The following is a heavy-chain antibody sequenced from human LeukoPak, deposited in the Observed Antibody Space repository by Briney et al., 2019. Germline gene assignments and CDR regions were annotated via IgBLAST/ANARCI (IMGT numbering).Heavy chain of an antibody. CDR3: ARRSSNLKVKY. V-gene: IGHV4-34*01. D-gene: IGHD1-1*01. Sequence: SETLSLTCAVYGGSLNGYYWNWIRQSPGRGLEWIGETNQSGGTSYNPSLKSRVTISIDTSKNQFSLTLTSVTAADTAVYYCARRSSNLKVKYWGQGTLVTVSS. CDR1: GGSLNGYY. CDR2: TNQSGGT. J-gene: IGHJ4*02.